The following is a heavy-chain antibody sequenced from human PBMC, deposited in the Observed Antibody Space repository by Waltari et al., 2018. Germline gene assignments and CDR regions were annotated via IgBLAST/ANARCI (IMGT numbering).Heavy chain of an antibody. CDR2: IWYDGSKE. V-gene: IGHV3-33*01. CDR1: GLAPRRNG. CDR3: AREGGNFNWIDL. Sequence: QVQLVEYGGGGVKPGRSMLPVLAAPGLAPRRNGMHWVRRARGRGLGWVAVIWYDGSKEYYAEPVKGRFTISRADSKNTLYLQMNSLRAEDTAVYYCAREGGNFNWIDLWGQGTLVTVSS. J-gene: IGHJ5*02. D-gene: IGHD2-21*02.